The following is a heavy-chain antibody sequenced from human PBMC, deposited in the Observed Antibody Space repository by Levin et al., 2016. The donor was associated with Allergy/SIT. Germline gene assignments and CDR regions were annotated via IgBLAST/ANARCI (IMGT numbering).Heavy chain of an antibody. Sequence: WVRQAPGQRLEWMGWINVAEGDTKYSQKFQDRVMIRRDTSTSTVYMEVSSLRLEDTAVYYCARTSVQDHYDRHINYWGPGTLVTVSS. CDR3: ARTSVQDHYDRHINY. V-gene: IGHV1-3*01. CDR2: INVAEGDT. J-gene: IGHJ4*02. D-gene: IGHD3-22*01.